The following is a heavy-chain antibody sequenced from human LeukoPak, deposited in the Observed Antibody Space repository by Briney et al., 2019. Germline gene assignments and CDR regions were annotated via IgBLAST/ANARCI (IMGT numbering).Heavy chain of an antibody. CDR2: IASDGSST. CDR1: GFTFSSYW. CDR3: AKVGFDYYGSGRIYYFDY. V-gene: IGHV3-74*01. Sequence: HTGGSLRLSCAASGFTFSSYWMNWVRQAPGKGLVWVSRIASDGSSTTYADSVKGRFSISRDNSKNTLYLQMNSLRAEDTAVYYCAKVGFDYYGSGRIYYFDYWGQGTLVTVSS. D-gene: IGHD3-10*01. J-gene: IGHJ4*02.